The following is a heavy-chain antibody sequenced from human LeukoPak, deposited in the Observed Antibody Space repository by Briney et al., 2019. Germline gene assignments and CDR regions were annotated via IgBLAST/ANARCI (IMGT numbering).Heavy chain of an antibody. Sequence: GESLKISCKGSGYSFTSYWIGWVRQMPAKGLEWMGIIYPGDSDTRYSPSFQGQVTISADKSISTAYLQWSSLKASDTAMYYCARHRHCSSTSCYTGMSGWFDPWGQGTLVTVSS. V-gene: IGHV5-51*01. CDR3: ARHRHCSSTSCYTGMSGWFDP. J-gene: IGHJ5*02. D-gene: IGHD2-2*02. CDR2: IYPGDSDT. CDR1: GYSFTSYW.